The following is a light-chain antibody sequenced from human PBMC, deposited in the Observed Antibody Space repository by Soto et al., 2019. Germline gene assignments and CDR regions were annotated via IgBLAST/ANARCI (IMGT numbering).Light chain of an antibody. Sequence: DIVMTQSPASLAVSLGERASINCSSSQSVLYSSTNRNYLAWYQQKPGQPPKLLIYWASIRESGVPDRFSGSGSGTDFTLSISSLQTEDVAVYYCQQFYSTPLTFGGGTKVEIK. V-gene: IGKV4-1*01. J-gene: IGKJ4*01. CDR3: QQFYSTPLT. CDR2: WAS. CDR1: QSVLYSSTNRNY.